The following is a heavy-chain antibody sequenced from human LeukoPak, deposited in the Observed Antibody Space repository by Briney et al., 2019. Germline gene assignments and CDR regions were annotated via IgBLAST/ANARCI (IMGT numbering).Heavy chain of an antibody. CDR2: ISYDGSNK. D-gene: IGHD3-10*01. CDR1: GFTFSSYA. CDR3: ASDTKEGSGSYYNPSHDYYYYMDV. Sequence: PGGSLRLSCAASGFTFSSYAMHWVRQAPGKGLEWVAVISYDGSNKYYADSVKGRFTISRDNSKNTLYLQMNSLRAEDTAVYYCASDTKEGSGSYYNPSHDYYYYMDVWGKGTTVTVSS. J-gene: IGHJ6*03. V-gene: IGHV3-30-3*01.